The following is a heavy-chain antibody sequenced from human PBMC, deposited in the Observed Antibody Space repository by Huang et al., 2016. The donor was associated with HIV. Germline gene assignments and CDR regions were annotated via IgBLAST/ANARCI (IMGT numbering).Heavy chain of an antibody. D-gene: IGHD2-21*01. CDR2: VAPEHGET. J-gene: IGHJ3*02. CDR3: AAGYDTYYDI. V-gene: IGHV1-24*01. Sequence: QVQLVQSGDEVKKPGASVKVSCKVSGYTLTELSIHWVLQAPGKGLEWMGGVAPEHGETIYAQNCQGRVTMTEDTSTDTAYMELHSLRPEDTAVYYCAAGYDTYYDIWGQGTMVIASS. CDR1: GYTLTELS.